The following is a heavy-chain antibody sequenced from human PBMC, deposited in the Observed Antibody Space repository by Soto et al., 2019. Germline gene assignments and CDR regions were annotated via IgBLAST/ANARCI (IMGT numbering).Heavy chain of an antibody. CDR2: INHSGSA. Sequence: QVQLQQWGSGLLKPSETLSLTCAVYGGSLSGYYWSWIRQSPGKGLEWIGQINHSGSANYHPSLTRRVTIFLHTSRNEFSLALSSVTAADTSVYYCARATSQYASGRYEGGYYYFDYWGQGTLVTVSS. J-gene: IGHJ4*02. CDR1: GGSLSGYY. CDR3: ARATSQYASGRYEGGYYYFDY. V-gene: IGHV4-34*01. D-gene: IGHD3-10*01.